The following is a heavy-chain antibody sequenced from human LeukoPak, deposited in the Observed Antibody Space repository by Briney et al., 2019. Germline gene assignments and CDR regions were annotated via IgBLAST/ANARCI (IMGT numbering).Heavy chain of an antibody. D-gene: IGHD1-26*01. CDR2: IKPDGGEK. Sequence: GSLRLSCAASGFTFSSYWMSWVRQAPGKGLEWVANIKPDGGEKYYVDSVKGRFTISRDNAKNSLYLQMNSVRAEDTGVYYCTRGHGGTYYSNYWGQGTLVTVSS. V-gene: IGHV3-7*01. J-gene: IGHJ4*02. CDR1: GFTFSSYW. CDR3: TRGHGGTYYSNY.